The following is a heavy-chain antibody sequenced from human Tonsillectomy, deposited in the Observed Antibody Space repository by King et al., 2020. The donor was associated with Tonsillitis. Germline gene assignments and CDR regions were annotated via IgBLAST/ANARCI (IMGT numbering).Heavy chain of an antibody. CDR1: GGSISSGDYY. CDR2: IYYSGST. CDR3: ARDPHGNYDILTGYHIGGAFDI. Sequence: QLQESGPGLVKTSQTLSLTCTVSGGSISSGDYYWSWIRQPPGKGLEWIGYIYYSGSTYYNPSLKSRVTISVDTSKNQFSLKLSSVTAADTAGYYCARDPHGNYDILTGYHIGGAFDIWGQGTMVTVSS. V-gene: IGHV4-30-4*01. J-gene: IGHJ3*02. D-gene: IGHD3-9*01.